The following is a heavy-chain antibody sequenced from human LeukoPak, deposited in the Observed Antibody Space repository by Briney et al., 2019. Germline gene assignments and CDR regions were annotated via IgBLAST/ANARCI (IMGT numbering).Heavy chain of an antibody. CDR2: ISPTSSTI. CDR3: ARDTSY. J-gene: IGHJ3*01. D-gene: IGHD1-26*01. V-gene: IGHV3-48*01. CDR1: GFTFSSYG. Sequence: PGGSLRLSCAASGFTFSSYGMHWVRQAPGKGLEWVSYISPTSSTIYYADSVKGRFTISRDNAKNSLYLQMNSLRAEDTAVYYCARDTSYWGQGTMVTVSS.